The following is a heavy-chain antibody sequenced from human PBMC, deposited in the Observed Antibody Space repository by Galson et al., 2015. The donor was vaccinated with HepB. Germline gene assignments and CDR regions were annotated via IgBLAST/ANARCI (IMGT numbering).Heavy chain of an antibody. D-gene: IGHD4-17*01. CDR3: ARDWTTTWSDAFDI. J-gene: IGHJ3*02. CDR2: IRGSGGST. CDR1: GFIFSSHA. V-gene: IGHV3-23*01. Sequence: FLRLSCAASGFIFSSHAMSWVRQATGKGLEWVAGIRGSGGSTFYADSVQGRFTISTDNSKNTLFLQVNSLRAEDTAIYYCARDWTTTWSDAFDIWGQGTMVTVSS.